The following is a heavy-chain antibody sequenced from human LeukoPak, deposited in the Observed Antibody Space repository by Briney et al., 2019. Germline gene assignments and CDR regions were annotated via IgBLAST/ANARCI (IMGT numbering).Heavy chain of an antibody. Sequence: EGSLRLSCAASGFTFSSYTMNWVRQAPGKGLEWLSYIGTSYSSMSHADSVKGRFTISRDNAKNSVYLQMNSLRAEDTAVYYCARDLRGSYDYWGQGTLVTVSS. CDR2: IGTSYSSM. V-gene: IGHV3-48*04. CDR3: ARDLRGSYDY. J-gene: IGHJ4*02. D-gene: IGHD1-26*01. CDR1: GFTFSSYT.